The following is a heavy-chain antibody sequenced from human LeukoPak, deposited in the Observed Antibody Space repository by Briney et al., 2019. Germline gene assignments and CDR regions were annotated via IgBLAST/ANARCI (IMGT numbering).Heavy chain of an antibody. J-gene: IGHJ4*02. CDR1: GFTFSSYA. CDR2: ISFDGSNQ. CDR3: ARAVTTVTPTGSYFDY. Sequence: GGSLRLSCAASGFTFSSYAMHWVRQPPGKGLEWVAVISFDGSNQYYADSVKGRFTISRDDSKNTLYLQMNGLRPEDTAVYYCARAVTTVTPTGSYFDYWGQGALVTVSS. V-gene: IGHV3-30-3*01. D-gene: IGHD4-17*01.